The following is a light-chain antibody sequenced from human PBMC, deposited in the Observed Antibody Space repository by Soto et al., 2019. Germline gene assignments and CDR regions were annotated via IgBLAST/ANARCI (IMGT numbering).Light chain of an antibody. CDR2: RDD. J-gene: IGLJ2*01. V-gene: IGLV1-47*01. CDR1: TSSIGSNY. Sequence: QSVLTQPPSASGTPGQRVTISCSGSTSSIGSNYVFWYQHLPGTAPKLVVYRDDQRPSGVSDRFSGSKSGTSASLAISGLRSEDEADYYCAAWDDSLSGRQVVFGGGTKVTVL. CDR3: AAWDDSLSGRQVV.